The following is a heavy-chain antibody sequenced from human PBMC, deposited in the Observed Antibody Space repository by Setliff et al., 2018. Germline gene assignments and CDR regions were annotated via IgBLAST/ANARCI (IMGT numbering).Heavy chain of an antibody. CDR1: GYSISNGFY. J-gene: IGHJ3*01. V-gene: IGHV4-38-2*02. Sequence: SETLSLTCAVSGYSISNGFYWGWIRQSPVKGLGWIGSLFDGGSDYYSPSLKSRASISLDASKNQFALKLTSATAADTAVYYCARDPHYDPTYSLPGHAFDFWGQGIMVTVSS. CDR2: LFDGGSD. CDR3: ARDPHYDPTYSLPGHAFDF. D-gene: IGHD3-22*01.